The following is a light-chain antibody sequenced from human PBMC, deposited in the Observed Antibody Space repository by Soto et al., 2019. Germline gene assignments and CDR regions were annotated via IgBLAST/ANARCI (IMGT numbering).Light chain of an antibody. CDR2: GAS. CDR3: QQLNSYPFT. V-gene: IGKV3D-7*01. CDR1: QSVSSSY. Sequence: PGERVTLSCRASQSVSSSYLTWYQQKPGQAPRLLIYGASTRATSIPARFSGSGSGTDFTLTISSLQPEDSATYYCQQLNSYPFTFGPGTKVTLK. J-gene: IGKJ3*01.